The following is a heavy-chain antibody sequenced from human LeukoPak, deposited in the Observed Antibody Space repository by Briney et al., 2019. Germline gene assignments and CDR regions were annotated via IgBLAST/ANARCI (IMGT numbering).Heavy chain of an antibody. D-gene: IGHD6-13*01. CDR3: ARSPSRPYYYYMDV. CDR2: IYCSGST. Sequence: SETLSLTCTVSGGSISSYYWSWIRQPPGKGLEWIGYIYCSGSTNYNPSLKSRVTISVDTSKNQFSLKLSSVTAADTAVYYCARSPSRPYYYYMDVWGKGTTVTVSS. V-gene: IGHV4-59*01. CDR1: GGSISSYY. J-gene: IGHJ6*03.